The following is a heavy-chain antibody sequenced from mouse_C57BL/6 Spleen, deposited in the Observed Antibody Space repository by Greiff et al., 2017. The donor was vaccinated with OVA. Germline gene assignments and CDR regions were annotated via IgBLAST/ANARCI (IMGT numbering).Heavy chain of an antibody. CDR3: ARSTLPYYFDY. J-gene: IGHJ2*01. CDR1: GYSFTGYF. CDR2: INPYNGDT. V-gene: IGHV1-20*01. Sequence: EVQLQQSGPELVKPGDSVKISCKASGYSFTGYFMNWVMQSHGKSLEWIGRINPYNGDTFYNQKFKGKATLTVEKSSSTAHMELRSLTSEDSAVYYCARSTLPYYFDYWGQGITLTVSS.